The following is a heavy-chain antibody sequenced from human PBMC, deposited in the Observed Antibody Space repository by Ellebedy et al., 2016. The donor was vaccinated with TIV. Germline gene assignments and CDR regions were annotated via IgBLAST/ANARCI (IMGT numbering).Heavy chain of an antibody. J-gene: IGHJ4*02. Sequence: ASVKVSCKTSGYSFTAYFLHWVRQAPGQGLEWMGRINPNSGDTTYAQKFLGRVTLTRDTSISTAYMELSRLRSDDTALYYCARAYYYDSIAFYFDSWGQGTLVTVAS. V-gene: IGHV1-2*06. CDR3: ARAYYYDSIAFYFDS. CDR2: INPNSGDT. CDR1: GYSFTAYF. D-gene: IGHD3-22*01.